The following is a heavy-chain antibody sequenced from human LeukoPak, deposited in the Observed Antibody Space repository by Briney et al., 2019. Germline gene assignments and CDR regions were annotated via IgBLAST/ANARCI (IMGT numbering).Heavy chain of an antibody. CDR1: GYTFTSYY. Sequence: ASVKVSCKASGYTFTSYYMHWVRQAPGQGLEWMGIINPSGGSTSYAQKFQGRVTMTRDMSTSTVYMELSSLRSEDTAVYYCARVGSNYYYDSSGYYRYWGQGTLVTVSS. V-gene: IGHV1-46*01. J-gene: IGHJ4*02. CDR2: INPSGGST. D-gene: IGHD3-22*01. CDR3: ARVGSNYYYDSSGYYRY.